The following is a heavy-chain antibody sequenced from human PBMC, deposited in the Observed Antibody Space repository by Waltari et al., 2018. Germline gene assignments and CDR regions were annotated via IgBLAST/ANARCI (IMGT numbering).Heavy chain of an antibody. CDR1: GYTFTTHD. Sequence: QVQLVQSGAEVKKPGASVRISCKTSGYTFTTHDIMWVRQAAGQGPEWMGCMNPKSGNTGYAWKFQGRVTMTRDTSIRTAYLELRKLRFDDTAVYYCARRRAGIVTPYNWLDPWGQGTLVTVSS. CDR2: MNPKSGNT. V-gene: IGHV1-8*01. CDR3: ARRRAGIVTPYNWLDP. J-gene: IGHJ5*02. D-gene: IGHD2-21*01.